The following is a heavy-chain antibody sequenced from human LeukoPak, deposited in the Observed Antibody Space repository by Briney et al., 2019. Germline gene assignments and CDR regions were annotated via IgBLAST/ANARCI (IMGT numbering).Heavy chain of an antibody. J-gene: IGHJ4*02. CDR3: ARDHSASYNC. D-gene: IGHD1-26*01. V-gene: IGHV6-1*01. Sequence: SQTLSLTCDIFGDSVSSNRAARNWIRQSPSRGLEWLGRTYYRSKWYHDYAVSVKSRITINPDTSKNQFSLQLNSLTPEDTAVYYCARDHSASYNCWGQGTLVTVSS. CDR1: GDSVSSNRAA. CDR2: TYYRSKWYH.